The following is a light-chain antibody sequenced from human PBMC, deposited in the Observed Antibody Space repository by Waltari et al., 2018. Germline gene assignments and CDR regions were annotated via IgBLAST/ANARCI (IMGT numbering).Light chain of an antibody. CDR1: NSNIKINY. CDR3: AAWDDSLSGPI. CDR2: RNS. J-gene: IGLJ2*01. V-gene: IGLV1-47*01. Sequence: QSILTQPPSTSGTPGQRVTISCSGSNSNIKINYVSWYQHLPETTPKLLIYRNSWRPSGFSDRCSASKSGTSASLAISGLRSEDEGDYYCAAWDDSLSGPIFGGGTRLTVL.